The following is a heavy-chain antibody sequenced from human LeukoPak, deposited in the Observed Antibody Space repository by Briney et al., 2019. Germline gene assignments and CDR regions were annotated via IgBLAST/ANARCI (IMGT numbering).Heavy chain of an antibody. Sequence: PGGSLRLSCAASGFTFSSYAMHWVRQAPGKGLEYVSAISSNGGSTYYANSVKGRFTISRDDSKNTLYLQMGSLRAEDMAVYYCARGTYYYGSGSTLGYWGQGTLVTVSS. J-gene: IGHJ4*02. D-gene: IGHD3-10*01. CDR3: ARGTYYYGSGSTLGY. CDR1: GFTFSSYA. CDR2: ISSNGGST. V-gene: IGHV3-64*01.